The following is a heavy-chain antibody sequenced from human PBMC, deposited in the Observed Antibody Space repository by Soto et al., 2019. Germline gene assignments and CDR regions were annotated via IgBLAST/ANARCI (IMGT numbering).Heavy chain of an antibody. CDR3: ARERRDYYDSSYYYYGMDV. J-gene: IGHJ6*02. CDR1: GGSISSSNW. CDR2: IYHSGST. D-gene: IGHD3-22*01. Sequence: QVQLQESGPGLVKPSGTLSLTCAVSGGSISSSNWWSWVRQPPGKGLEWIGEIYHSGSTNYNPSLKSRVTISVDKSKNQFSLKLSSVTAADTAVYYCARERRDYYDSSYYYYGMDVWGQGTTVTVSS. V-gene: IGHV4-4*02.